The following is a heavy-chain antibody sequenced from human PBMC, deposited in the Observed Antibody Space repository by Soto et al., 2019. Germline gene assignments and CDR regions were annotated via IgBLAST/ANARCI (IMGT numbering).Heavy chain of an antibody. CDR2: ISSSGSTI. Sequence: PGGSLRLSCAASGFTFSDYYMSWIRQAPGKGLEWVSYISSSGSTIYYADSVKGRFTISRDNAKNSLYLQMNSLRAEDTAVYYCARGPSRQQLVEGPIDYYYYYMDVWGKGTTVTVSS. CDR3: ARGPSRQQLVEGPIDYYYYYMDV. CDR1: GFTFSDYY. J-gene: IGHJ6*03. D-gene: IGHD6-13*01. V-gene: IGHV3-11*01.